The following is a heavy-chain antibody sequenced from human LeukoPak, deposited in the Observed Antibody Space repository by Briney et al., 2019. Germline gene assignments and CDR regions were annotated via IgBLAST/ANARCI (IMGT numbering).Heavy chain of an antibody. CDR2: IIPIFGTA. J-gene: IGHJ5*02. CDR1: GGTFSSYA. CDR3: ARVGDWAYCGGDCYRNWFDP. D-gene: IGHD2-21*02. V-gene: IGHV1-69*13. Sequence: ASVKVSCKASGGTFSSYAISWVRQAPGQGLEWMGGIIPIFGTANYAQKFQGRVTITADESTSTAYMELSGLRSEDTAVYYCARVGDWAYCGGDCYRNWFDPWGQGTLVTVSS.